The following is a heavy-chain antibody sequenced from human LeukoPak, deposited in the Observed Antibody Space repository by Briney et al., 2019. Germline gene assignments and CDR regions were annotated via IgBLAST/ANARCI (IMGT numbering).Heavy chain of an antibody. V-gene: IGHV4-34*01. CDR1: GGSFSGYY. CDR2: INHSGST. D-gene: IGHD5-12*01. J-gene: IGHJ4*02. CDR3: ASTGPARRYSGYGCFDY. Sequence: SETLSLTCAVYGGSFSGYYWSWIRQPPGKGLEWIGEINHSGSTNYNPSLKSRVTISVDTSKNQFSLKLSSVTAADTAVYYCASTGPARRYSGYGCFDYWGQGTLVTVSS.